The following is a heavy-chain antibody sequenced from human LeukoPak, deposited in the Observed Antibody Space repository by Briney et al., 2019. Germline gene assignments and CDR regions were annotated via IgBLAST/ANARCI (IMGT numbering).Heavy chain of an antibody. CDR2: IRYDGSNK. CDR1: GFSISTYG. J-gene: IGHJ3*02. V-gene: IGHV3-30*02. CDR3: AKVRAYSSSDAFDI. Sequence: GGSLRLSCEASGFSISTYGMHWVRQAPGKGLEWVAFIRYDGSNKYYADSVKGRFTISRDNSKNTLYLQMNSLRAEDTAVYYCAKVRAYSSSDAFDIWGQGTMVTVSS. D-gene: IGHD6-6*01.